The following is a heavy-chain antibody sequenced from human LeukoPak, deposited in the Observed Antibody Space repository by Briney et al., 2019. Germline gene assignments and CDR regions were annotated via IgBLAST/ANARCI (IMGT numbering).Heavy chain of an antibody. D-gene: IGHD3-22*01. J-gene: IGHJ4*02. Sequence: PGGSLRLSCAASGFTFSSYGMHWVRQAPGKGLEWVSYISSSSSTIYYADSVKGRFTISRDNAKNSLHLQMNSLRAEDTAVYYCARYDSSGYQSPAFDYWGQGTLVTVSS. CDR1: GFTFSSYG. CDR2: ISSSSSTI. V-gene: IGHV3-48*04. CDR3: ARYDSSGYQSPAFDY.